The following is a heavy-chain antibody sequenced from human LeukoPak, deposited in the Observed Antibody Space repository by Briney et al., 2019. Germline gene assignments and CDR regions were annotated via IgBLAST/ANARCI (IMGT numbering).Heavy chain of an antibody. CDR2: ISAYNGNT. Sequence: ASVKVSCKASGYTFTSYGISWVRQAPGQGLEWMGWISAYNGNTNYAQKLQGRVTMTTDTSTSTAYMELRSLRSDDTAVYYCARWRNSYGYDLDWFDPWGQGTLVTVSS. CDR1: GYTFTSYG. J-gene: IGHJ5*02. CDR3: ARWRNSYGYDLDWFDP. V-gene: IGHV1-18*01. D-gene: IGHD5-18*01.